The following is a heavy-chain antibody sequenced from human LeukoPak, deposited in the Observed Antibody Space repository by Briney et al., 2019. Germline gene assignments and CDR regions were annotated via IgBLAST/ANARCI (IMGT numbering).Heavy chain of an antibody. D-gene: IGHD5-12*01. Sequence: PGGSLRLSCAASGFTVSSNYMSWVRQAPGKGLEWVSVIYTDGSTYYADSVKGRFTISRDNAKNSLYLQMNSLRAEDTALYYCARVDSGYDNSWFDPWGQGTLVTVSS. J-gene: IGHJ5*02. CDR1: GFTVSSNY. CDR2: IYTDGST. V-gene: IGHV3-53*01. CDR3: ARVDSGYDNSWFDP.